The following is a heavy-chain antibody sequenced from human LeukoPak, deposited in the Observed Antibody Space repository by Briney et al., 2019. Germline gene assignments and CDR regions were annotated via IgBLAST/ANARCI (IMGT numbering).Heavy chain of an antibody. V-gene: IGHV3-48*04. CDR3: ARDLLNDEGSSYFFDQ. J-gene: IGHJ4*02. Sequence: RGGSLRLSCAASGFTFSSYSMNWVRQAPGKGLEWVSYISKSSDRIYHADSVKGRFTISRDNAKYSLYLQMDSLRAEDTAVYYCARDLLNDEGSSYFFDQWGQGTLVTVSS. D-gene: IGHD2-2*01. CDR1: GFTFSSYS. CDR2: ISKSSDRI.